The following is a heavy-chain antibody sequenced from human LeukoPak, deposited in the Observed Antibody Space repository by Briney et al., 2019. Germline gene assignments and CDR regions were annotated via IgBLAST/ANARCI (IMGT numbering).Heavy chain of an antibody. J-gene: IGHJ4*02. CDR3: AKDTGDSSSWYEDRYFDY. CDR2: IRYDGSNK. V-gene: IGHV3-30*02. Sequence: PGGSLRLSCAASGFTFSSYGMHWVRQAPGKGLEWVAFIRYDGSNKYYADSVKGRFTISRDNSKNTLYLQMNSLRAEDTAVYYCAKDTGDSSSWYEDRYFDYWGQGTLVTVSS. D-gene: IGHD6-13*01. CDR1: GFTFSSYG.